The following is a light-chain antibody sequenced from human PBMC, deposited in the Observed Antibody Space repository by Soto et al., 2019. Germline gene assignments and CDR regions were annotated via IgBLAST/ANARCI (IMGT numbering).Light chain of an antibody. Sequence: IRVTQPLSSLAASTGDRVTITCRASQGISSYLAWYQQKTGKAPNIMSYDDSALESGVPYRFSGRGSGTEINLTISRLHPDDFATYYCQKYNSYSQTCGQGTKVDIK. CDR2: DDS. CDR3: QKYNSYSQT. CDR1: QGISSY. V-gene: IGKV1-8*01. J-gene: IGKJ1*01.